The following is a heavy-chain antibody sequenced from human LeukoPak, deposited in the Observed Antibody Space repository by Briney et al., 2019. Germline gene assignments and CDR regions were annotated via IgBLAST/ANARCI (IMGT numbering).Heavy chain of an antibody. J-gene: IGHJ4*02. D-gene: IGHD5-12*01. CDR3: AKGGMVATYYFDY. Sequence: GGSLTLSCAASGFTFSSHSMNWVRQAPGKGLEWVSAISGSGGSTYYADSVKGRFTISRDNSKNTLYLQMNSLGAEDTAVYYCAKGGMVATYYFDYWGQGTLVTVSS. CDR1: GFTFSSHS. CDR2: ISGSGGST. V-gene: IGHV3-23*01.